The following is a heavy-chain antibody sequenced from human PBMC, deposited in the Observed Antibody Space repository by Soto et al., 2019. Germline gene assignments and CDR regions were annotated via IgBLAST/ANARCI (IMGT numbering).Heavy chain of an antibody. Sequence: QVQLVESGGGVVQPGRSLRLSCAASGFTFSSYAMHWVGQAPGKGLEWVAVISYDGSNKYYAESVKGQFTISRDNSKNTLYLQMNSLRAEDTAVYYYARRYSSPSLFDYSMDVWGQGTTVTVSS. CDR1: GFTFSSYA. J-gene: IGHJ6*02. D-gene: IGHD6-19*01. CDR2: ISYDGSNK. CDR3: ARRYSSPSLFDYSMDV. V-gene: IGHV3-30-3*01.